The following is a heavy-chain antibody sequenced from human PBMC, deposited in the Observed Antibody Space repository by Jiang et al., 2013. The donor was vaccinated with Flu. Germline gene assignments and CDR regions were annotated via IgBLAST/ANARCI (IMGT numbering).Heavy chain of an antibody. CDR3: ARDYCSGGSCYSGNWLDP. CDR2: IYYNGNT. CDR1: GGSISTGGSY. D-gene: IGHD2-15*01. V-gene: IGHV4-31*03. J-gene: IGHJ5*02. Sequence: CPGLVKPSQTLSLTCTVSGGSISTGGSYWTWIRQHPGKGLEFIGYIYYNGNTYYTPSLKARITMSIDTSKNQFSLKLSSVTAADTAVYYCARDYCSGGSCYSGNWLDPWGQGTLVTVSS.